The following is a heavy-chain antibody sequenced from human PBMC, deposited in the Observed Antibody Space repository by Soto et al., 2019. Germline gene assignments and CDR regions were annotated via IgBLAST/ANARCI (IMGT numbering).Heavy chain of an antibody. CDR2: INPNSGGT. Sequence: QVQLVQSGAEVKKPGAPVKVSCKASGYTFTSYYIHWLRQAPGQGLEWMGWINPNSGGTNYAQKFQGRVTVTRDTPTSTAYMELSRLTSDDTAVYYCARSLTEGYCTITGCYTRPLYGMDVWGQGTTVTVSS. D-gene: IGHD2-2*02. CDR3: ARSLTEGYCTITGCYTRPLYGMDV. V-gene: IGHV1-2*02. J-gene: IGHJ6*02. CDR1: GYTFTSYY.